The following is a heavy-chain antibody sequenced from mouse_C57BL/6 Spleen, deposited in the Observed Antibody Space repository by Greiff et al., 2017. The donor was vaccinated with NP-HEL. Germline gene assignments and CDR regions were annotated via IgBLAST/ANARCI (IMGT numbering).Heavy chain of an antibody. CDR3: AREGGNDAMDY. CDR1: GYSITSGYY. CDR2: ISYDGSN. V-gene: IGHV3-6*01. J-gene: IGHJ4*01. Sequence: EVKLEESGPGLVKPSQSLSLTCSVTGYSITSGYYWNWIRQFPGNKLEWMGYISYDGSNNYNPSLKNRISITRDTSKNQFFLKLNSVTTEDTATYYCAREGGNDAMDYWGQGTSVTVSS.